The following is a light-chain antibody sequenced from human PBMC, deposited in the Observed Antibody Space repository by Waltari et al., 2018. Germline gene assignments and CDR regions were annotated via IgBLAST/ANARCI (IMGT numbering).Light chain of an antibody. CDR2: DVT. Sequence: QSALTQPASVSGSPGQSIALSCTGTSSDVGVYNSVSWYQQHPGKAPELMIYDVTKRPSGISNRFSGSKSGYTASLTISGLQAEDEADYYCISYTSSGTYVFGTGTKVTVL. V-gene: IGLV2-14*03. J-gene: IGLJ1*01. CDR1: SSDVGVYNS. CDR3: ISYTSSGTYV.